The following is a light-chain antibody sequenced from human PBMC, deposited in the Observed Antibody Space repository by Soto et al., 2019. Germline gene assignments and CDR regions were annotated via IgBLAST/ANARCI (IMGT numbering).Light chain of an antibody. J-gene: IGKJ2*01. Sequence: DIQMTQSPSTLSASVGDRVTITCRASESISRWLAWYQQKPGKAPKPLIYRASPLENGVPSRISGSGSGTDFTLTISNLQPDDFATYYCQQYKSYSPYTFGQGTKLDIK. CDR3: QQYKSYSPYT. CDR2: RAS. V-gene: IGKV1-5*03. CDR1: ESISRW.